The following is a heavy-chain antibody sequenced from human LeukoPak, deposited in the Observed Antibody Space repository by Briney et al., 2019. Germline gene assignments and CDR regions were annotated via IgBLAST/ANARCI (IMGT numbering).Heavy chain of an antibody. J-gene: IGHJ4*02. CDR3: AKEGYSYGPRGFDY. D-gene: IGHD5-18*01. Sequence: GRSLRLSCAASGFTFDDYAMHWVRQAPGKGLEWVSGISWNSGSIGYADSVKGRFTISRDNAKNSLYLQMSSLRAEDTALYYCAKEGYSYGPRGFDYWGQGTLVTVSS. CDR1: GFTFDDYA. V-gene: IGHV3-9*01. CDR2: ISWNSGSI.